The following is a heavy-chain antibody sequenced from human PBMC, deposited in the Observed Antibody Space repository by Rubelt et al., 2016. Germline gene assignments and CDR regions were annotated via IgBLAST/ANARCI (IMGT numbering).Heavy chain of an antibody. D-gene: IGHD4-17*01. J-gene: IGHJ4*02. CDR2: ISYDGSNK. CDR3: AKVPIRTVTSTFDY. CDR1: GFTFSSYW. Sequence: VQLVESGGGLVQPGGSLRLSCAASGFTFSSYWMHWVRQAPGKGLEWVAVISYDGSNKYYADSVKGRFTISRDNSKNTLYLQMNSLRAEDTAVYYCAKVPIRTVTSTFDYWGQGTLVTVSS. V-gene: IGHV3-30*18.